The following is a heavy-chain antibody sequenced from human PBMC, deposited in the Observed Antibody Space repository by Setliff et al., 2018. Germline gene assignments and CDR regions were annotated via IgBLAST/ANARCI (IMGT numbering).Heavy chain of an antibody. J-gene: IGHJ3*02. D-gene: IGHD1-26*01. CDR2: IYISGSA. CDR1: NVSISDYY. CDR3: ARKGISALSGAFDM. V-gene: IGHV4-4*07. Sequence: ASETLSLTCTVSNVSISDYYWTWIRQPAGKGLEWIGRIYISGSANYNPPLKSRVTMSVDTSKNQFPLKLSSVTAADTAVYYCARKGISALSGAFDMWGQGTMVTVSS.